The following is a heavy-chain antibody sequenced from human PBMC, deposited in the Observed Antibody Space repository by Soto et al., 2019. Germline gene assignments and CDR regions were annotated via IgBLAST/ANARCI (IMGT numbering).Heavy chain of an antibody. D-gene: IGHD3-16*01. CDR1: GYTFTSYD. CDR2: MNPKSGNT. J-gene: IGHJ5*02. CDR3: ARLKQDYAVA. V-gene: IGHV1-8*01. Sequence: QVQLVQSGAEVKKPGASVKVSCKASGYTFTSYDINWVRLATGQGLEWMGWMNPKSGNTAYEQKFHGGVTMTTNTSISTAYMELSSLRSEDTAVYYCARLKQDYAVAWGQGTLVTVSS.